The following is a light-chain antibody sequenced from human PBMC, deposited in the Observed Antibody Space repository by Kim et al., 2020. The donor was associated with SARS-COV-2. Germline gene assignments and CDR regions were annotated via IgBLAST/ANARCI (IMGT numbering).Light chain of an antibody. J-gene: IGKJ1*01. V-gene: IGKV3-20*01. Sequence: ESVLTQSPGTLSLSPGERGTLSCRASQSVNNDYLACYQQKPGQAPRLLIYGASNRAAGIPERFSGGGSGTDFTLTISRLEPEDSAVYYCQQYGRSLTFGPGNKVDIK. CDR1: QSVNNDY. CDR2: GAS. CDR3: QQYGRSLT.